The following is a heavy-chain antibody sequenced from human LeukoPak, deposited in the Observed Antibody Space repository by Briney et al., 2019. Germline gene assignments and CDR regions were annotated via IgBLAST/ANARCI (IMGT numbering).Heavy chain of an antibody. CDR2: INPNSGGT. D-gene: IGHD2-15*01. CDR1: GYTFTGYY. V-gene: IGHV1-2*02. Sequence: EASVKVSCKASGYTFTGYYMHWVRQAPGQGLEWMGWINPNSGGTNYAQKFQGRVTMTRDTSISTAYMELSRLRSDDTAVYYCARDKCSGGSCYSKDYWGQGTLVTVSS. J-gene: IGHJ4*02. CDR3: ARDKCSGGSCYSKDY.